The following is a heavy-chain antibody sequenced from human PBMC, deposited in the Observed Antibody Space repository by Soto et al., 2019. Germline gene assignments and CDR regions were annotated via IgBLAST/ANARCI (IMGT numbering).Heavy chain of an antibody. CDR3: ARWYNWNDAMWFDP. V-gene: IGHV4-59*01. CDR1: GGSISSYY. J-gene: IGHJ5*02. CDR2: IYYSGST. D-gene: IGHD1-1*01. Sequence: LSLTCTVSGGSISSYYWSWIRQPPGKGLEWIGYIYYSGSTNYNPSLKSRVTISVDTSKNQFSLKLSSVTAADTAVYYCARWYNWNDAMWFDPWGQGTLVTVSS.